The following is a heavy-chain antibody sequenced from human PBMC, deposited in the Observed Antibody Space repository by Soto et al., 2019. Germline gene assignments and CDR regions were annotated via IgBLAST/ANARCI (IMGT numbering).Heavy chain of an antibody. J-gene: IGHJ6*02. D-gene: IGHD5-12*01. CDR1: GGSISSYY. CDR2: IYYSGST. V-gene: IGHV4-59*01. CDR3: ERVGTGDNGYDDYYYYYGMDV. Sequence: SETLSLTCTVSGGSISSYYWSWIRQPPGKGLEWLGYIYYSGSTNYNPSLKSRMTISVDTSKNQFSLKMSSVTAADTDVYYWERVGTGDNGYDDYYYYYGMDVWGQGTTVTVSS.